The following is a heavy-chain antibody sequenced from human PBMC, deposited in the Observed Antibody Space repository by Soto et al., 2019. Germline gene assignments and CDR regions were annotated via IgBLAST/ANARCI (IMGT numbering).Heavy chain of an antibody. Sequence: PSETLSLTCTVSGGSISSSSYYWGLIRQPPGRGLEWIGSIYYSGSTYYNPSLKSRVTISVDTSKNQFSLKLSSVTAADTAVYYCARQAGVLLWFGESQYYFDYWGQGTLVTVSS. V-gene: IGHV4-39*01. CDR1: GGSISSSSYY. D-gene: IGHD3-10*01. CDR2: IYYSGST. J-gene: IGHJ4*02. CDR3: ARQAGVLLWFGESQYYFDY.